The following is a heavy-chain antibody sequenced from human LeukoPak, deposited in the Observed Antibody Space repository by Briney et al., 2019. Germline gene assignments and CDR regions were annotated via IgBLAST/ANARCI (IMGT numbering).Heavy chain of an antibody. CDR2: ITWDGGST. CDR1: GFTFDDYA. CDR3: TKGPKSPYYYYMDV. V-gene: IGHV3-43*01. J-gene: IGHJ6*03. Sequence: PGRSLRLSCAASGFTFDDYAMHWVRQAPGKGLEWVSLITWDGGSTYFADSVKGRFTISRDNSENSLYLQMNSLRTEDTALYYCTKGPKSPYYYYMDVWGKGTTVTVSS.